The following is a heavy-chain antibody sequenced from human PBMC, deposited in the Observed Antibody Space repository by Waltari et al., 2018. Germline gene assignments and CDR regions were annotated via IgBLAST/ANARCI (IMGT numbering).Heavy chain of an antibody. CDR2: ISYDGSNK. CDR1: GFTFSRYA. CDR3: ASQDGLEHGY. V-gene: IGHV3-30-3*01. Sequence: QVQLVESGGGVVQPGRSLRLSCAASGFTFSRYAMHWVHQAPGKGLEWVAVISYDGSNKYYADSVKGRFTISRDNSKNTMYLQMNSLRAEDTAVYYCASQDGLEHGYWGQGTLVTVSS. J-gene: IGHJ4*02. D-gene: IGHD1-1*01.